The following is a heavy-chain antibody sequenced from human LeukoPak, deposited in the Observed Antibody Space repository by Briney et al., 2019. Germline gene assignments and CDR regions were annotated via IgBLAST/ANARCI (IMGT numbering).Heavy chain of an antibody. D-gene: IGHD3-22*01. J-gene: IGHJ4*02. CDR3: ARGQYYYDSSGYYYPHYFDY. Sequence: SETLSLTCAVYGGSFSGYYWSWIRQPPGKGLEWIGEINHSGSTNYNPSLKSRVTISVDTSKNQFSLKLSSVTAADTAVYYCARGQYYYDSSGYYYPHYFDYWGQGTLVTVSS. CDR1: GGSFSGYY. V-gene: IGHV4-34*01. CDR2: INHSGST.